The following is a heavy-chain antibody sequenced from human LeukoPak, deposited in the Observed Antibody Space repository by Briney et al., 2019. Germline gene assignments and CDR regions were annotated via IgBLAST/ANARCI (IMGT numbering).Heavy chain of an antibody. D-gene: IGHD3-22*01. CDR3: ASLSYYDSSGYEGADY. V-gene: IGHV1-24*01. CDR1: GYTLTELS. J-gene: IGHJ4*02. CDR2: FDPEDGET. Sequence: GASVKVSCKVSGYTLTELSMHWVRQAPGKGLEWMGGFDPEDGETIYAQKFQGRVTMTEDTSTDTAYMELSSLRSEDTAVYYCASLSYYDSSGYEGADYWGQETLVTVSS.